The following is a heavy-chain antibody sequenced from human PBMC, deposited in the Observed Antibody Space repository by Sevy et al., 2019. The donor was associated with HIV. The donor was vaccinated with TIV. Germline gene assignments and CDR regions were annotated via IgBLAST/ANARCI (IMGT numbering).Heavy chain of an antibody. CDR1: GGSVSSSGYY. CDR3: ARQGGIVDRAFDF. D-gene: IGHD2-21*01. V-gene: IGHV4-39*01. Sequence: SETLSLTCTVSGGSVSSSGYYWCWIRQPPGKGLEWFGNVYYSGSADYNPSLKSRATISVDTCKNQFSLKVKSVTAADTAVYYCARQGGIVDRAFDFWGQGTLVTVSS. CDR2: VYYSGSA. J-gene: IGHJ4*02.